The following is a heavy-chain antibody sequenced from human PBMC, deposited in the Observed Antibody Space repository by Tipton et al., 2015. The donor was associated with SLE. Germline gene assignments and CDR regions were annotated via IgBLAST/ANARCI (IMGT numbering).Heavy chain of an antibody. J-gene: IGHJ4*02. CDR2: IYPGDSDT. D-gene: IGHD1-26*01. CDR1: GYSFTSYW. V-gene: IGHV5-51*01. CDR3: ARHSIVGATKSYFDY. Sequence: QLVQSGAGVKKPGESLKISCKGSGYSFTSYWIGWVRQMPGKGLEWMGIIYPGDSDTRYSPSFQGQVTISADKSISTAYLQWSSLKASDTAIYYCARHSIVGATKSYFDYWGQGTLVTVSS.